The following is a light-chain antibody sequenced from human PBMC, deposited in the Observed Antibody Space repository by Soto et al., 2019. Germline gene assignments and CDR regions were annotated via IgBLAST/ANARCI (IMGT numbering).Light chain of an antibody. CDR2: FDSDGTH. V-gene: IGLV4-69*01. CDR1: SGHSNYA. CDR3: QTWDTGTLV. J-gene: IGLJ2*01. Sequence: QLVLTQSPSASASLGASVKLTCTLSSGHSNYAIAWHQQQPEKGPRYLMKFDSDGTHTKGDGIPDRFSGSSSGAECYLTISSLQSEDEADYYCQTWDTGTLVFGGGTKLTVL.